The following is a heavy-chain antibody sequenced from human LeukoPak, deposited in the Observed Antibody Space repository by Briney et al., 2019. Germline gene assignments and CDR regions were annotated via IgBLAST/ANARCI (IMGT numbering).Heavy chain of an antibody. CDR2: ISGSGAST. CDR1: GFSFSGYA. CDR3: AKGSRGYTNYYFDY. J-gene: IGHJ4*02. V-gene: IGHV3-23*01. D-gene: IGHD2-2*02. Sequence: PGGSLRLSCASSGFSFSGYAMIWVRQAPGKGLELVSTISGSGASTFYADSVRCRFITSKDIPSNTVYLQMNSLRAEDTAVYYCAKGSRGYTNYYFDYWGQGTLVTVSS.